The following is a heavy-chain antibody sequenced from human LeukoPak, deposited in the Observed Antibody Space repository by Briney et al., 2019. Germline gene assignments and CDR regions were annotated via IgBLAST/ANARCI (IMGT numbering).Heavy chain of an antibody. CDR1: GYTFTGYY. Sequence: ASVKVSCKASGYTFTGYYMHWVRQAPGQGLEWMGWINPNGGGTNYAQKFQGRVTMTRDTSISTAYMELSRLRSDDTAVYYCARPILGYCSGGSCPRFRWFDPWGQGTLVTVSS. V-gene: IGHV1-2*02. J-gene: IGHJ5*02. D-gene: IGHD2-15*01. CDR3: ARPILGYCSGGSCPRFRWFDP. CDR2: INPNGGGT.